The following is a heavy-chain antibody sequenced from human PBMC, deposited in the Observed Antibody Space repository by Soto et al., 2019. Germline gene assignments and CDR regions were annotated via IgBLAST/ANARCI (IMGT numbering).Heavy chain of an antibody. CDR3: ARDPFGVVIRRYYYSYLDV. CDR2: INAGNGNT. CDR1: GYTFTSYA. V-gene: IGHV1-3*01. D-gene: IGHD3-3*01. Sequence: ASVKVSCKASGYTFTSYAMHWVRQAPGQRLEWMGWINAGNGNTKYSQKFQGRVTITRDTSASTAYMELSSLRSEDTAVYYCARDPFGVVIRRYYYSYLDVWGKGTTVTVSS. J-gene: IGHJ6*03.